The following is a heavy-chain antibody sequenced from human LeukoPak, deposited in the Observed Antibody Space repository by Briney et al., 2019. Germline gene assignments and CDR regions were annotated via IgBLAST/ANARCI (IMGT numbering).Heavy chain of an antibody. J-gene: IGHJ5*02. CDR3: ARQAVLGATRWFDP. V-gene: IGHV4-39*01. CDR1: GGSISSSTYY. CDR2: IYYSRST. D-gene: IGHD1-26*01. Sequence: SETLSLTCTVSGGSISSSTYYWGWIRQPPGKGLQWIGGIYYSRSTYYNPSLKSRVTISVYTSKNQFSLKVTSVTAAATAAYYWARQAVLGATRWFDPWGQGTLVTVSS.